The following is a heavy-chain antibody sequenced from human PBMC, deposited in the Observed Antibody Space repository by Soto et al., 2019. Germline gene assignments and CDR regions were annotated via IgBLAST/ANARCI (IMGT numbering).Heavy chain of an antibody. J-gene: IGHJ3*02. D-gene: IGHD6-19*01. CDR2: IYSGGST. CDR3: ARRTYSSGPDAFDI. CDR1: GFTVSSNY. V-gene: IGHV3-53*04. Sequence: SLRLSCAASGFTVSSNYMSWVRQAPGKGLEWVSVIYSGGSTYYADSVKGRFTISRHNSKNTLYLQMNSLRTEDTAVYYCARRTYSSGPDAFDIWGQGTMVTVSS.